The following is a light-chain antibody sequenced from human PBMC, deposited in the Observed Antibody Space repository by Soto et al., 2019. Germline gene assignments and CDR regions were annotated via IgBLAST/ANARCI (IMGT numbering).Light chain of an antibody. Sequence: IVLTQSPATVSSFQVDRVTLSCRASQSIRTSLAWYQQKPGQAPRLVIFDASNRANGVPARFGGSGSGTDFTLTINSLEPEDFAVYYCQQRNVWPPITFGQGTRLVIK. V-gene: IGKV3-11*01. J-gene: IGKJ5*01. CDR2: DAS. CDR1: QSIRTS. CDR3: QQRNVWPPIT.